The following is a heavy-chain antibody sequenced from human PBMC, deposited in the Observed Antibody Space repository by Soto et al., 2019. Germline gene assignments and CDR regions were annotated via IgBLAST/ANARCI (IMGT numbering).Heavy chain of an antibody. D-gene: IGHD6-13*01. CDR2: ISQGGSS. V-gene: IGHV4-34*02. CDR3: ARLTATVTLVDCYYYGMDV. J-gene: IGHJ6*02. Sequence: QVQLQQWGAGLLKPSETLSLTCAVYGGSLSGYYWSWVRQPPGEGLEWIGHISQGGSSKSSPSLKSRVTISVGTSRNQFSLKLSSVTAADTAVYYCARLTATVTLVDCYYYGMDVWGQGTTVTVSS. CDR1: GGSLSGYY.